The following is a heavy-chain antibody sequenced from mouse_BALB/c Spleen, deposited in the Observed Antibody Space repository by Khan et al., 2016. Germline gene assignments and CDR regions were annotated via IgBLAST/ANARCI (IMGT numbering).Heavy chain of an antibody. CDR2: IYPGNSDA. Sequence: VQLKQSGTVLARPGASVKMSCKASGYTFSSYWMHWVKQRPGQGLEWIGVIYPGNSDATYNQTFKGKAELTAVTSTSTAYMELSSLTNEDSAVYYCTRVDTTGYAWFAYWGQGTLVTVSA. V-gene: IGHV1-5*01. D-gene: IGHD3-2*01. J-gene: IGHJ3*01. CDR1: GYTFSSYW. CDR3: TRVDTTGYAWFAY.